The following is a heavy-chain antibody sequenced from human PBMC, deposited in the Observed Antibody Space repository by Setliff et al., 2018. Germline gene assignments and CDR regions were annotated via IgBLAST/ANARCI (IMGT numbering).Heavy chain of an antibody. J-gene: IGHJ6*03. CDR1: GDSFSDYY. V-gene: IGHV4-34*01. CDR2: SNHGGST. CDR3: ARANKKLDYYYYYYMDV. D-gene: IGHD1-1*01. Sequence: PSETLSLTCAVYGDSFSDYYWSWLRQPPGKGLEWIGESNHGGSTSYHPSLKSRLTMSVDTSKNQFSLKLISVTAADTAVYYCARANKKLDYYYYYYMDVWGKGTTVTVSS.